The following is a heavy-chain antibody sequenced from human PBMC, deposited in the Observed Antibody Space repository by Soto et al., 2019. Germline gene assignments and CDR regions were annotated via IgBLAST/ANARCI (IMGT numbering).Heavy chain of an antibody. J-gene: IGHJ6*02. D-gene: IGHD2-2*02. CDR1: GGTFSSYA. Sequence: SVKVSCKASGGTFSSYAISWVRQAPGQGLEWMGGIIPIFGTANYAQKFQGRVTITADKSTSTAYMELSSRRHEDTAVYYCARNPIDCSSTSGYTRNDYYYYYGMDVWGQGTTVTVS. V-gene: IGHV1-69*06. CDR3: ARNPIDCSSTSGYTRNDYYYYYGMDV. CDR2: IIPIFGTA.